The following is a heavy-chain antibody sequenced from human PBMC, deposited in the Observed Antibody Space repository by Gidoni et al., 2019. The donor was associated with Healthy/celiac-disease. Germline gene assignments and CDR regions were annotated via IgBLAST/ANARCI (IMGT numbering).Heavy chain of an antibody. D-gene: IGHD1-7*01. CDR3: ARVAGTIPQYNWFDP. CDR2: IRNSSSYI. J-gene: IGHJ5*02. V-gene: IGHV3-21*01. CDR1: GFTFSSYS. Sequence: EVQLVESGGGLVKPGGSLRRSCAASGFTFSSYSMNWVRQAPGKGLEWVSSIRNSSSYIYYADSVKGRFTISRDNAKNSLYLQMNCLRAEDTAVYYCARVAGTIPQYNWFDPWGQGTLVTVSS.